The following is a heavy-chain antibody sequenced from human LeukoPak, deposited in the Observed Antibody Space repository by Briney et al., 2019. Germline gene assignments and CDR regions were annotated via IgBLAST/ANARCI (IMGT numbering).Heavy chain of an antibody. Sequence: GASVKVSCKASGYSFTGYYMHWVRQAPGQGLEWMGWINPNSGGTNYAQKFQGRVTMTRDTSITTAYMELSRLGSDDTAVYYCAVATSKVKFGPWGQGTLVTVSS. CDR3: AVATSKVKFGP. CDR1: GYSFTGYY. V-gene: IGHV1-2*02. D-gene: IGHD5-18*01. J-gene: IGHJ5*02. CDR2: INPNSGGT.